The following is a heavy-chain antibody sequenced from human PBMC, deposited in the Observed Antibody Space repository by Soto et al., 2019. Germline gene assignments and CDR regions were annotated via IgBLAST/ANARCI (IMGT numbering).Heavy chain of an antibody. V-gene: IGHV1-18*01. CDR3: ARDDSVLRYFDWFLTRYGMAV. CDR1: GYTFTSYG. D-gene: IGHD3-9*01. J-gene: IGHJ6*02. Sequence: ASVKVSCKASGYTFTSYGISWVRQAPGQGLEWMGWISAYNGNTNYAQKLQGRVTMTTDTSTSTAYMELRSLRSDDTAVYYCARDDSVLRYFDWFLTRYGMAVWGQGTTVTVSS. CDR2: ISAYNGNT.